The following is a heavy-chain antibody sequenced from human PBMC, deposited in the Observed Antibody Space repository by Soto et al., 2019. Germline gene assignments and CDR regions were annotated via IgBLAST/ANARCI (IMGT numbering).Heavy chain of an antibody. V-gene: IGHV3-48*03. D-gene: IGHD3-10*01. J-gene: IGHJ4*02. CDR1: GFTCSHYD. Sequence: GGSLRLCCAASGFTCSHYDFNWVRQAPGKGLEWISYISGSGSSIFYADSVKGRFTISRDNAKNSSYLQMSSLRAEDTAIYYCARDGTYYYSSFGPHPSDSSGQAALLTVSS. CDR2: ISGSGSSI. CDR3: ARDGTYYYSSFGPHPSDS.